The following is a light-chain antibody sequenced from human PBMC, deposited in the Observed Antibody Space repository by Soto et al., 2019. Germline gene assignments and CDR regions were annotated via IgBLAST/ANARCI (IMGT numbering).Light chain of an antibody. J-gene: IGLJ1*01. Sequence: LTQPRSVSGSPGQSVTISCTGTSSDVGGHNYVSWYQQYPGKAPKLLLSSVSKRPSGVPDRFSGSKSGNTASLTISGLQAEDEADYYCCSYAGSYTYVFGTGTKGTVL. CDR3: CSYAGSYTYV. CDR2: SVS. CDR1: SSDVGGHNY. V-gene: IGLV2-11*01.